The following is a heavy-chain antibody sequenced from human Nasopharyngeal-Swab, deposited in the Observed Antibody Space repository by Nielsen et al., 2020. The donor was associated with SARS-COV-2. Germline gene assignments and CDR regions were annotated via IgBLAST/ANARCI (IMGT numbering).Heavy chain of an antibody. D-gene: IGHD3-10*01. CDR2: ISGSGGST. V-gene: IGHV3-23*01. J-gene: IGHJ6*02. CDR1: GFTFSSYA. Sequence: GESLKISCASSGFTFSSYALSWVLQAPGQGLEWVSAISGSGGSTYYADSVKGRFTISRDNSKNTLYLQMNSLRAEDTDVYYCAKGAYYYGSGGYYYVDYYEGMDVWGQGTTVTVSS. CDR3: AKGAYYYGSGGYYYVDYYEGMDV.